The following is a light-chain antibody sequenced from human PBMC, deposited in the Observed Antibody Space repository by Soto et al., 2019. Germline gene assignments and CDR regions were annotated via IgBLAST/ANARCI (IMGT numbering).Light chain of an antibody. CDR1: QTISNY. J-gene: IGKJ4*01. CDR3: QQGYSTPLT. V-gene: IGKV1-39*01. Sequence: IQMTQSPSSLSASVGDRVTISCRASQTISNYLNWYQQKPGKAPKLLIYAASSLHNGVPSRFSGSGSGTDFTLTISSLHPEDFATYYCQQGYSTPLTFGGGTKVEIK. CDR2: AAS.